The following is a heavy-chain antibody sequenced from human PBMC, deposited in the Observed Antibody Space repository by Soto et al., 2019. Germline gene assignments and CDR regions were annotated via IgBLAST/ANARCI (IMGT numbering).Heavy chain of an antibody. CDR1: GGTFSSYA. D-gene: IGHD3-10*01. V-gene: IGHV1-69*01. J-gene: IGHJ6*02. CDR3: ARALVRGVLYYYYRMDV. Sequence: QVQLVQSGAEVKKPGSSVKVSCTASGGTFSSYAISWVRQAPGQGLEWMGGIIPIFGTANYAQKFQGRVTITADESTSTAYMELSSLRSEDTAVYYCARALVRGVLYYYYRMDVWGQGTTVTVSS. CDR2: IIPIFGTA.